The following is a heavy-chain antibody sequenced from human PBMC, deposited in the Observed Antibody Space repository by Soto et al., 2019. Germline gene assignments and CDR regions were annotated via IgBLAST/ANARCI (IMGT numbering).Heavy chain of an antibody. J-gene: IGHJ4*02. V-gene: IGHV3-21*01. CDR2: ISGSSGNI. Sequence: PGGVPRLSCEASGFALDSYGMNWVRQAPGKGLEWVGFISGSSGNIFYGDSVRGRFTISRDNAKKSVYLQMNSLRVEDTAVYYCARTWIRYGPNDYWGQGTLVTVSS. D-gene: IGHD2-2*03. CDR1: GFALDSYG. CDR3: ARTWIRYGPNDY.